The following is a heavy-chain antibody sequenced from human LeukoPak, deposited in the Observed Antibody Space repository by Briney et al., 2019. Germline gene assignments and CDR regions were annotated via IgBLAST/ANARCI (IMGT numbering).Heavy chain of an antibody. V-gene: IGHV4-59*01. J-gene: IGHJ4*02. CDR1: GGSISSYY. D-gene: IGHD5-18*01. Sequence: PSETLSLTCTVSGGSISSYYWGWIRQPPGKGLEWIGYIYYSGSTNYNPSLKSRVTISVDTSKNQFSLKLSSVTAADTAVYYCARTPREIQLWLYYFDYWGQGTLVTVSS. CDR2: IYYSGST. CDR3: ARTPREIQLWLYYFDY.